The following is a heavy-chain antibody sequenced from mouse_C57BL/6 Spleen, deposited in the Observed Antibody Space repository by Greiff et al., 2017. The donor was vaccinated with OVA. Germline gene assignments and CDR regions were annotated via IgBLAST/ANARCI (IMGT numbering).Heavy chain of an antibody. CDR2: IYPGSGST. D-gene: IGHD1-1*01. V-gene: IGHV1-55*01. Sequence: QVQLQQSGAELVKPGASVKMSCKASGYTFTSYWITWVKQRPGQGLEWIGDIYPGSGSTNYNEKFKSKATLTVDTSSSTAYMQLSSLTSEDSAVYYCARPPHYYGSSYWYFDVWGTGTTVTVSS. J-gene: IGHJ1*03. CDR3: ARPPHYYGSSYWYFDV. CDR1: GYTFTSYW.